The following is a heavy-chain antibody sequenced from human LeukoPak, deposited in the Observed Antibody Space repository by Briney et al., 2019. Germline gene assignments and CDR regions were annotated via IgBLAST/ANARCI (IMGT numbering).Heavy chain of an antibody. J-gene: IGHJ3*02. CDR2: ISTNSWYV. Sequence: WGSLTLSCAASGFSLSTYNMNWVRQAPGKGLEWVSYISTNSWYVYYGDSLQGRFTISRDNADNSLFLQMNSLRAEDTAVYYCARESDFNANFDAFDIWGQGTVVTVSS. CDR3: ARESDFNANFDAFDI. V-gene: IGHV3-21*01. D-gene: IGHD4/OR15-4a*01. CDR1: GFSLSTYN.